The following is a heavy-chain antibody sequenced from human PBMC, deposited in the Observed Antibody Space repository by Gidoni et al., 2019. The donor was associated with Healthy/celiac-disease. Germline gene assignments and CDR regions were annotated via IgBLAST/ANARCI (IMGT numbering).Heavy chain of an antibody. CDR2: ISYDGSNK. V-gene: IGHV3-30-3*01. D-gene: IGHD1-26*01. J-gene: IGHJ4*02. CDR3: ARPPAARSGSYYMRDLDFDY. Sequence: QVQLVESGGGVVQPGRSLRLSCAASGFTFSSYAMHWVRQAPGKGLEWVAVISYDGSNKYYADSVKGRFTISRDNSKNTLYLQMNSLRAEDTAVYYCARPPAARSGSYYMRDLDFDYWGQGTLVTVSS. CDR1: GFTFSSYA.